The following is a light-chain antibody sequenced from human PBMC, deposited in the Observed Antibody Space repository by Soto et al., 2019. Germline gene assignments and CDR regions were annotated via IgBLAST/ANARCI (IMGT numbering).Light chain of an antibody. CDR1: NSNIGAGYD. CDR3: QSYDSRHVV. Sequence: QSVLTQPPSVSGAPGQRVTIPCTGSNSNIGAGYDVHWYQQLPGSAPKPLIYNNDNRPSGVPDRFSGSKSGSSASLAITGLQAEDEADYYCQSYDSRHVVFGGGTQLTVL. V-gene: IGLV1-40*01. J-gene: IGLJ2*01. CDR2: NND.